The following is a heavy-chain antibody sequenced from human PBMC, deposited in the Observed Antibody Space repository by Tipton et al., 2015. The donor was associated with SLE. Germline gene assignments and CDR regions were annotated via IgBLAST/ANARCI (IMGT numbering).Heavy chain of an antibody. Sequence: TLSLTCSVYGDSLSGQYWSWIRQPPGKGLEWIGEVFRGGSTNYSPSLESRVTITVDMSKNQFSLRLISVTDADTAVYYCARVATIFGVRTPFMDVWGKGTTVTVSS. J-gene: IGHJ6*03. V-gene: IGHV4-34*12. CDR2: VFRGGST. CDR1: GDSLSGQY. CDR3: ARVATIFGVRTPFMDV. D-gene: IGHD3-3*01.